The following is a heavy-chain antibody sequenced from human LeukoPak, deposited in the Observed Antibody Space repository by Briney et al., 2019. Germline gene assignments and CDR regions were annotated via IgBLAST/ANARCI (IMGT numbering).Heavy chain of an antibody. J-gene: IGHJ5*02. Sequence: GGSLRLSCAASGFIISDYYMSWIRQAPGKGLEWVSYSSTSGSTISYADSGKGRFTISRDNAKNSLYLEMSSLRAEDTAVYYCARESYYYGSGAFDPWGQGTLVTVSS. V-gene: IGHV3-11*01. CDR2: SSTSGSTI. CDR3: ARESYYYGSGAFDP. CDR1: GFIISDYY. D-gene: IGHD3-10*01.